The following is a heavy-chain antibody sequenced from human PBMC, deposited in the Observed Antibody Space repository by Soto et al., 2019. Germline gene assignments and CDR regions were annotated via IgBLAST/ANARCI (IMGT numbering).Heavy chain of an antibody. J-gene: IGHJ6*02. V-gene: IGHV1-46*01. CDR3: ARERGTHDYYYYGMDV. CDR2: INPSGGST. Sequence: GASVKVSCKASGYTFTSYYMHWVRQAPGQGLEWMGIINPSGGSTSYAQKFQGRVTMTRDTSTSTVYMELSSLRSEDTAVYYCARERGTHDYYYYGMDVWGQGPTVTVSS. D-gene: IGHD1-26*01. CDR1: GYTFTSYY.